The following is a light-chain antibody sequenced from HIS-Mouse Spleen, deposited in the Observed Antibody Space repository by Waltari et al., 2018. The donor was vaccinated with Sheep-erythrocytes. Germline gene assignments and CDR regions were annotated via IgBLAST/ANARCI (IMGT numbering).Light chain of an antibody. Sequence: YDLTQQPAPSVSPGQTSSITCSGYKSRDKNGCWYQQKPGQSPVLVIYQDSKRPSGIPERFSGSKSGNTASLTISGLQAEDEADYYCCSYAGSYNHVFATGTKVTVL. CDR1: KSRDKN. J-gene: IGLJ1*01. CDR3: CSYAGSYNHV. CDR2: QDS. V-gene: IGLV3-1*01.